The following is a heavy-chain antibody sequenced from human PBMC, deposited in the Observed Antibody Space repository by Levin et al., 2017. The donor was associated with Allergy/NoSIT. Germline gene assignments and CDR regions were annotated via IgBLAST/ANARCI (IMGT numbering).Heavy chain of an antibody. CDR1: GGSISSSSYY. CDR2: IFYSGST. D-gene: IGHD3-10*01. V-gene: IGHV4-39*01. J-gene: IGHJ3*02. Sequence: SETLSLTCTVSGGSISSSSYYWAWIRQPPGKGLEWIGNIFYSGSTYYNPSLKSRVTISVDTSKNHFSLQLSSVTAADTAVYYCARQPYYGSGGYQAFNIWGQGTMVTVSS. CDR3: ARQPYYGSGGYQAFNI.